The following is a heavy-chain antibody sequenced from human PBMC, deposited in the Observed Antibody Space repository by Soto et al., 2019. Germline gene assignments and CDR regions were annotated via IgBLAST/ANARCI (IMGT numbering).Heavy chain of an antibody. V-gene: IGHV3-66*01. CDR2: IYIGGNA. CDR3: ARGTYARAYYYDSSGYFDF. D-gene: IGHD3-22*01. Sequence: EVQLVDSGGGLVQPGGSLRLSCAASGFTVSSNDMSWVRQAPGKGLEWVSIIYIGGNAYYADSVKGRFTISRDNSKNTVYLQMNGLRAEDTAVYHCARGTYARAYYYDSSGYFDFWGQGTLVTVSS. CDR1: GFTVSSND. J-gene: IGHJ4*02.